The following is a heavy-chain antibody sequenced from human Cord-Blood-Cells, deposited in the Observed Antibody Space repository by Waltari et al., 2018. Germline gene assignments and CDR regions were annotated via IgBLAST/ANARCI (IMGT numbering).Heavy chain of an antibody. Sequence: EVQLVESGGGLVKPGGSLRLSCAASGFTFSSYSMNWVRQAPGKGVEAGSAIDSRSSNIYYADSVKGRFTISRDNAKNSLYLQMNSLRAEDTAVYYCARYGSGSYYFFIDYWGQGTLVTVSS. CDR1: GFTFSSYS. CDR2: IDSRSSNI. CDR3: ARYGSGSYYFFIDY. J-gene: IGHJ4*02. D-gene: IGHD3-10*01. V-gene: IGHV3-21*01.